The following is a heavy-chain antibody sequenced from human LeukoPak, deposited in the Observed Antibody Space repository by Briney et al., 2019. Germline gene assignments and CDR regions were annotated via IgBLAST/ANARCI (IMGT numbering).Heavy chain of an antibody. J-gene: IGHJ2*01. CDR2: IYYSGST. CDR3: ARDRYYDYSPGRYYDL. V-gene: IGHV4-39*07. D-gene: IGHD4-11*01. CDR1: GGSISSSSYY. Sequence: SETLSLTCTVSGGSISSSSYYWGWIRQPPGKGLEWIGSIYYSGSTYYNPSLKSRVTISVDTSKNQFSLKLSSVTAADTAVYYCARDRYYDYSPGRYYDLWGRGTLVTVSS.